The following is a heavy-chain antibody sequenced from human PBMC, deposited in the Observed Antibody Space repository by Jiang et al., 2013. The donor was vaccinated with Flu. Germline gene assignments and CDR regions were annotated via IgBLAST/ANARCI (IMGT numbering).Heavy chain of an antibody. CDR1: GYSISSGYY. V-gene: IGHV4-38-2*01. Sequence: GLVKPSETLSLTCAVSGYSISSGYYWGWIRQPPGKGPEWIGSIYHSGSTYYNPSLKSRVTISVDTSKNQFSLKLSSVTAADTAVYYCARVGYSYGAFDYWGQGTLVTVSS. D-gene: IGHD5-18*01. CDR2: IYHSGST. J-gene: IGHJ4*02. CDR3: ARVGYSYGAFDY.